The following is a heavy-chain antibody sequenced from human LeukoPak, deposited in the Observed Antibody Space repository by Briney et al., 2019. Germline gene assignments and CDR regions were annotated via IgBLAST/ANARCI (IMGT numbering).Heavy chain of an antibody. CDR2: ISSSGSTI. CDR3: ATDYPFDY. J-gene: IGHJ4*02. Sequence: LPGGSQRLSCAASGFTFSSYEMNWVRQAPGKGLEWVSYISSSGSTIYYADSVKGRFTISRDNAKNSLYLQMNSLRAEDTAVYYCATDYPFDYWGQGTLVTVSS. D-gene: IGHD3-16*01. V-gene: IGHV3-48*03. CDR1: GFTFSSYE.